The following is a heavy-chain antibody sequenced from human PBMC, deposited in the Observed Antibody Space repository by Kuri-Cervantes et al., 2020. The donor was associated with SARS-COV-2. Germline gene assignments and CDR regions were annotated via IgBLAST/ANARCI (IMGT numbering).Heavy chain of an antibody. J-gene: IGHJ5*02. D-gene: IGHD1-26*01. CDR3: ARVGHSGRSSGGNWFDP. CDR1: GYTFTSYG. V-gene: IGHV1-18*01. CDR2: ISAYNGNT. Sequence: ASVKVSCKASGYTFTSYGISWVRQAPGQGLEWMGWISAYNGNTNYAQKLQGRVTMTTDTSTSTAHMELRSLRSDDTAVYYCARVGHSGRSSGGNWFDPWGQGTLVTVSS.